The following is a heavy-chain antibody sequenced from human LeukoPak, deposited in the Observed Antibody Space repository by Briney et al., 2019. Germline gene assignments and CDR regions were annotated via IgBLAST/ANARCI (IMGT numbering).Heavy chain of an antibody. CDR3: ARDLASIPLNNFDY. CDR2: IWYDGSNK. V-gene: IGHV3-33*01. J-gene: IGHJ4*02. Sequence: GGSLRLSCAASGFTFSSYGMHWVRQAPGKGLEWVAVIWYDGSNKYYADSVKGRFTISRDNSKNTLYLQMNSLRAEDTAVYYCARDLASIPLNNFDYWGQGTLVTVSS. CDR1: GFTFSSYG. D-gene: IGHD1/OR15-1a*01.